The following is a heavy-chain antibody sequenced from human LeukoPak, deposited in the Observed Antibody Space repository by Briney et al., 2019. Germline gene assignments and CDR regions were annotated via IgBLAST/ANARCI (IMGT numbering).Heavy chain of an antibody. D-gene: IGHD4-23*01. CDR2: IWYDGSNK. CDR1: GFTFRSNG. V-gene: IGHV3-30*02. J-gene: IGHJ4*02. CDR3: AKLYGGNPEAVY. Sequence: PGGSLRLSCAASGFTFRSNGMHWVRQAPGKGLEWVAVIWYDGSNKYYADSVKGRFTISRDNSKNTLYLQMNSLRAEDTAVYYCAKLYGGNPEAVYWGQGTLVTVSS.